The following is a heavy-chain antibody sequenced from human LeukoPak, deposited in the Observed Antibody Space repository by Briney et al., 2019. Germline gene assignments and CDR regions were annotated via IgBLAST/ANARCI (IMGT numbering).Heavy chain of an antibody. D-gene: IGHD6-13*01. V-gene: IGHV3-33*01. CDR3: ARDPAAGTLDY. CDR1: GFTFSSYG. CDR2: IWYDGSNK. J-gene: IGHJ4*02. Sequence: GGSLGLSCAASGFTFSSYGMHWVRQAPGKGLEWVAVIWYDGSNKYYADSVKGRFTISRDNSKNTLYLQMNSLRAEDTAVYYCARDPAAGTLDYWGQGTLVTVSS.